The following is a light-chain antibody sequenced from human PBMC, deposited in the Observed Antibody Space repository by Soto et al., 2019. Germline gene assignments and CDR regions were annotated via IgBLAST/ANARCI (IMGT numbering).Light chain of an antibody. CDR3: SSYTASSTYV. CDR1: SSDVGGYNY. V-gene: IGLV2-14*03. CDR2: DVS. J-gene: IGLJ1*01. Sequence: QSALTQPASVSGSPGQSITISCTGTSSDVGGYNYVSWYQHHPGKAPKLMIFDVSNRPSGVSNHFSGSKSGNTASLTISGLQAEDEADYYCSSYTASSTYVFGTGTKVTVL.